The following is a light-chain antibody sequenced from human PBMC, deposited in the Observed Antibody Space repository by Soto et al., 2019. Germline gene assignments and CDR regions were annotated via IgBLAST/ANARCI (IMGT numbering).Light chain of an antibody. CDR3: ATWDDSLNAWV. Sequence: QSVLTQPPSVSGTPGQRVTISCSGSSSNIGSNTVNWYQHLTGTAPKLLIHSDNQRPSGVPDRFSGSKSGTSASLAISGLHAEDQADYYCATWDDSLNAWVFGGGTKVTVL. J-gene: IGLJ3*02. CDR1: SSNIGSNT. V-gene: IGLV1-44*01. CDR2: SDN.